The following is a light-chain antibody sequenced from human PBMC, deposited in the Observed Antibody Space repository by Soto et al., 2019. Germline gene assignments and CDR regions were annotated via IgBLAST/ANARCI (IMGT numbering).Light chain of an antibody. J-gene: IGLJ1*01. CDR2: DVN. CDR3: SSYVGGSNLNYV. V-gene: IGLV2-8*01. CDR1: NSDIGGYDF. Sequence: QSALTQPPSASGSPGQSVTISCTGTNSDIGGYDFVSWYQHHPGKAPKLLIYDVNKRASGVPSRFSGSKSGNTASLSVSGLQADDEADYFCSSYVGGSNLNYVFGGGTKLTAL.